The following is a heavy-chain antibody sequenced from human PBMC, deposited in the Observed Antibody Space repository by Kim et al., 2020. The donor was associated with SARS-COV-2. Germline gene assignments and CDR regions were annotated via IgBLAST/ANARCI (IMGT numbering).Heavy chain of an antibody. V-gene: IGHV4-61*01. Sequence: SETLSLTCTVSGGSVSSGSYYWSWIRQPPGKGLEWIGYIYYSGSTNYNPSLKSRVTISVDTSKNQFSLKLSSVTAADTAVYYCARRDRSSSSDYWGQGTLVTVSS. CDR3: ARRDRSSSSDY. CDR2: IYYSGST. D-gene: IGHD6-6*01. CDR1: GGSVSSGSYY. J-gene: IGHJ4*02.